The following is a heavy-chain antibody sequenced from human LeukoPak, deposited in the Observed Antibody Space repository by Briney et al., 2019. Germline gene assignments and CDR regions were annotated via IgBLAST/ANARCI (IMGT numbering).Heavy chain of an antibody. Sequence: GGSLRLSCAASGFTFSSYSMNWVRQAPGKGLEWVSSISSSSSYIYYADSVKSRFTISRDNAKNSLYLQMNSLRAEDTAVYYCARDDGSGIDYWGQGTLVTVSS. CDR2: ISSSSSYI. D-gene: IGHD3-10*01. CDR3: ARDDGSGIDY. J-gene: IGHJ4*02. V-gene: IGHV3-21*01. CDR1: GFTFSSYS.